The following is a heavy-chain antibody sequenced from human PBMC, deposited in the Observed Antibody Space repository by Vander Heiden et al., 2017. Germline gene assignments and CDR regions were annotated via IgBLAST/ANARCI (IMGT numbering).Heavy chain of an antibody. CDR1: GGSVSGYY. D-gene: IGHD2-2*01. CDR3: AEDSVAVNLDY. CDR2: IHHSEST. V-gene: IGHV4-34*01. Sequence: QVQPQQWGAGLLMPSETPSLTCALYGGSVSGYYCSCIRQPPGTRLAWIGEIHHSESTNCSPPLKGRVTRSVGTSRDQFSLKLSSVAAADTAVYYCAEDSVAVNLDYWDEGTLVGVS. J-gene: IGHJ4*02.